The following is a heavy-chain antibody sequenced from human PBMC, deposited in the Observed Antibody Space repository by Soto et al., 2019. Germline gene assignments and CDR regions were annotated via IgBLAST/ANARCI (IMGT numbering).Heavy chain of an antibody. Sequence: TSETLSLTCTVSGGSISSGGYYWSWIRQHPGKGLEWIGYIYYSGSTYYNPSLKSRVTISVDTSKNQFSLKLSSVTAADTAVYYCAAGYSSSWYYDYWGQGTLVTVSS. CDR3: AAGYSSSWYYDY. CDR2: IYYSGST. D-gene: IGHD6-13*01. J-gene: IGHJ4*02. CDR1: GGSISSGGYY. V-gene: IGHV4-31*03.